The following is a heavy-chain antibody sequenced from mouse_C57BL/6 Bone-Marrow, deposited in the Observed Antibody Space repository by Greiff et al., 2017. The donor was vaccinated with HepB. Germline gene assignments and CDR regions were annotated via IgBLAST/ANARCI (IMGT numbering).Heavy chain of an antibody. J-gene: IGHJ3*01. D-gene: IGHD2-13*01. Sequence: EVKLLESGPVLVKPGASVKMSCKASGYTFTDYYMNWVKQSHGKSLEWIGVINPYNGGTSYNQKFKGKATLTVDKSSSTAYMELNSLTSEDSAVYYCARWGDFWFAYWGQGTLVTVSA. CDR3: ARWGDFWFAY. CDR2: INPYNGGT. V-gene: IGHV1-19*01. CDR1: GYTFTDYY.